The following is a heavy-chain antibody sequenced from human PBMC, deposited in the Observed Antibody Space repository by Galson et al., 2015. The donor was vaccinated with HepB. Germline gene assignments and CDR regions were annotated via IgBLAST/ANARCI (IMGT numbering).Heavy chain of an antibody. J-gene: IGHJ4*02. CDR1: GFTFSDYA. CDR2: ISYDGSSK. D-gene: IGHD3-3*01. CDR3: ARVGIWSGYYLRLHLDY. Sequence: SLRLSCAASGFTFSDYAMHWVRQAPGKGLEWVAVISYDGSSKYYTDSLKGRFTVSRDNSKNTLYLQMNSLRNEDTAVYYCARVGIWSGYYLRLHLDYWGQGTLVTLSS. V-gene: IGHV3-30*04.